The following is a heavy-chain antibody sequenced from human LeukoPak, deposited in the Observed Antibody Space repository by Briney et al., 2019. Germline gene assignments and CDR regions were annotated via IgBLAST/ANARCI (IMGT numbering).Heavy chain of an antibody. Sequence: SETLSLTCTVSGGSISSGDYYWSWIRQPPGKGLEWIGYIYYSGSTDYNPSLKSRVTISVDRSKNQFSLKLSSVTAADTAVYYCARERSIVAAPNWFDPWGQGTLVTVSS. J-gene: IGHJ5*02. V-gene: IGHV4-30-4*01. D-gene: IGHD6-13*01. CDR2: IYYSGST. CDR3: ARERSIVAAPNWFDP. CDR1: GGSISSGDYY.